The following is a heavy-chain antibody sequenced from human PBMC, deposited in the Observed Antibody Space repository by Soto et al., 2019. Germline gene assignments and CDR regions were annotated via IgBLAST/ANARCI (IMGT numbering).Heavy chain of an antibody. CDR2: ISGSGGST. J-gene: IGHJ5*02. CDR1: GFTFSSYA. D-gene: IGHD2-2*01. V-gene: IGHV3-23*01. Sequence: LSCAASGFTFSSYAMSWVRQAPGKGLEWVSAISGSGGSTYYADSVKGRFTISRDNSKNTLYLQMNSLRAEDTAVYYCAKDPGATPWDIVVVPAVVGQGKDPWGQGTLVTVYS. CDR3: AKDPGATPWDIVVVPAVVGQGKDP.